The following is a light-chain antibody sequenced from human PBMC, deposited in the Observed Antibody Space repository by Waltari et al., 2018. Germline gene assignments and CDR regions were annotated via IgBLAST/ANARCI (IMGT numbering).Light chain of an antibody. CDR2: VNSDGRH. Sequence: QLVLTQSPSASASLGASFRLTCTLSSGHSSNIIAWHQQQPEKGPRYLMKVNSDGRHSKGDEIPDLFSGCGSGAGRYLTIASVQSEEEAYYYCQTGGHGTWVFGGGTKLTVL. CDR3: QTGGHGTWV. CDR1: SGHSSNI. J-gene: IGLJ3*02. V-gene: IGLV4-69*02.